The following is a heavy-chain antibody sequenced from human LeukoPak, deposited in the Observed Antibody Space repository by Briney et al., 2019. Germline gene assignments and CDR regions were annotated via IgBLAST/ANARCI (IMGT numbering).Heavy chain of an antibody. J-gene: IGHJ4*02. CDR3: ARDRDGYPY. D-gene: IGHD5-24*01. CDR1: GGSISGYY. V-gene: IGHV4-59*01. CDR2: IYYSGST. Sequence: SETLSLTCTVSGGSISGYYWSWIRQPPGKGLEWIGYIYYSGSTNYNPSLKSRVTISVDTSKNQFSLKLSSVTAADTAVYYCARDRDGYPYWGQGTLVTVSS.